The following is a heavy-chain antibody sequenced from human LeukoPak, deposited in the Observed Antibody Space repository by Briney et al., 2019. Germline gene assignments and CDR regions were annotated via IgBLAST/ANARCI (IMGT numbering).Heavy chain of an antibody. V-gene: IGHV5-51*01. J-gene: IGHJ4*02. Sequence: GEAPQISCKGSGYRFTNYWIGWVRQMSGKGLEWMGVIYPGDSDTRYRPAFQGQVNISADKSISTTYLQWRSLKASDTAMYYCARRYSGSYLVDYWGQGTLVIVSS. CDR1: GYRFTNYW. CDR3: ARRYSGSYLVDY. D-gene: IGHD1-26*01. CDR2: IYPGDSDT.